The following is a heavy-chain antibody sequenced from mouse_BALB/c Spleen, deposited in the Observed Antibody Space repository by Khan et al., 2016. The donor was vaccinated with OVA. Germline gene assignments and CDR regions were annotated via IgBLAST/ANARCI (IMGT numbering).Heavy chain of an antibody. CDR1: GYTFTQYW. CDR2: INPSTGYT. D-gene: IGHD1-1*01. V-gene: IGHV1-7*01. Sequence: VQLQESGAELAKPGASVKMSCKASGYTFTQYWMHWVKQRPGQGLEWIGYINPSTGYTEYNQKFKDKATLTADKSSSTAYMQLSSLTSEDSAVYYCVNHGSSSAWFTYWGQGTLVTVSA. J-gene: IGHJ3*01. CDR3: VNHGSSSAWFTY.